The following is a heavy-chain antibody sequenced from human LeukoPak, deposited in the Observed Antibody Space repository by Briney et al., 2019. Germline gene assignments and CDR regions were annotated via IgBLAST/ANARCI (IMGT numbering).Heavy chain of an antibody. Sequence: GGTLRLSCAASGFTFSRYSMNWVRQAPGKGLEWVSSISSSSSYIYYTDSVKGRFTISRDNAKNSLYLQMNSLRAEDTAVYYCARDGAGRYFDWLLPYYYYYMDVWGKGTTVTVSS. J-gene: IGHJ6*03. V-gene: IGHV3-21*01. D-gene: IGHD3-9*01. CDR1: GFTFSRYS. CDR2: ISSSSSYI. CDR3: ARDGAGRYFDWLLPYYYYYMDV.